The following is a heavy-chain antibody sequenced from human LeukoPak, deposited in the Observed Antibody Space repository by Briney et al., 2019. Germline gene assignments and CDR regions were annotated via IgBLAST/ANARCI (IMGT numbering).Heavy chain of an antibody. CDR3: ARVAAAAGAIDY. J-gene: IGHJ4*02. D-gene: IGHD6-25*01. CDR1: GFTFSSYG. V-gene: IGHV3-33*01. CDR2: IWYDGSNK. Sequence: PGGSLRLSCAASGFTFSSYGMHWVRQAPGKGLEWVAVIWYDGSNKYYADSVKGRFTISRDNSKNTLYLQMNSLRAEGTAVYYCARVAAAAGAIDYWGQGTLVTVSS.